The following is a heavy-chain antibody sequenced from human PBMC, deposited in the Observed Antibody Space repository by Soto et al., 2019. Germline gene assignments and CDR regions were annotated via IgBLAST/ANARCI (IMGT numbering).Heavy chain of an antibody. CDR1: GFTFSSYS. CDR2: ISSSISYI. CDR3: ARDDRALRSGRGY. V-gene: IGHV3-21*01. D-gene: IGHD1-26*01. J-gene: IGHJ4*02. Sequence: EVQLVESGGGLVKPGGSLRLSCAASGFTFSSYSMNWVRQAPGKGLEWVSSISSSISYIYYADSVKGRFTISRDNAKNALYLQMNSLRAEDTAVYYCARDDRALRSGRGYWGQGTQVTVSS.